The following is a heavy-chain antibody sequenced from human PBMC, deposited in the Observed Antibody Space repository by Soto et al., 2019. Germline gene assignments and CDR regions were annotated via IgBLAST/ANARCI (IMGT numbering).Heavy chain of an antibody. J-gene: IGHJ6*02. CDR2: IWFDGTKK. CDR1: GFTFSTYG. CDR3: ASQIFWSGSTAHGMDV. Sequence: GSLRLSCAASGFTFSTYGMHWVRQAPGNGLEWVAVIWFDGTKKYYADSVNGRFTISRDNSKNTLYLQMNSLRAEDTAVYYCASQIFWSGSTAHGMDVWGQGTAVTVSS. V-gene: IGHV3-33*01. D-gene: IGHD3-3*01.